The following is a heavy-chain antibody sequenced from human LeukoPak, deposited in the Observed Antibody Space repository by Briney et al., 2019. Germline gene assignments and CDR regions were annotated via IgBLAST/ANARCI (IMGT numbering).Heavy chain of an antibody. CDR3: ASGRITIFGVARGWFDP. CDR2: INPNSGGT. J-gene: IGHJ5*02. V-gene: IGHV1-2*02. Sequence: VASVKVSCKASGYTFTGYYMHWVRQAPGQGLEWMGWINPNSGGTDYAQNFQGRVTMTRDTSISTAYMELSRLRSDDTAVYYCASGRITIFGVARGWFDPWGQGTLVTVSS. CDR1: GYTFTGYY. D-gene: IGHD3-3*01.